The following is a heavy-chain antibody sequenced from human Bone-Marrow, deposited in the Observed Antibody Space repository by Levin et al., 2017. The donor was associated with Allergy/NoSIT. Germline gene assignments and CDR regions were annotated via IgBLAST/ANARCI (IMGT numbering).Heavy chain of an antibody. CDR2: MNPNSGNT. Sequence: PGGSLRLSCKASGYTFTSYDINWVRQATGQGLEWLGWMNPNSGNTGYAQKFQGRVTMTRNTPISTAYMELSSLRSEDTAVYYCARGEGYCSSASCYPRNYYDYGMDGWGQGTTVTVSS. D-gene: IGHD2-2*01. V-gene: IGHV1-8*01. CDR1: GYTFTSYD. CDR3: ARGEGYCSSASCYPRNYYDYGMDG. J-gene: IGHJ6*02.